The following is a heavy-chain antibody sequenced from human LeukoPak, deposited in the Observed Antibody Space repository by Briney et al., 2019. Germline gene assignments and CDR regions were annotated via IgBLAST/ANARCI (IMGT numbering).Heavy chain of an antibody. D-gene: IGHD1-26*01. V-gene: IGHV3-7*01. J-gene: IGHJ6*03. CDR2: IKQDGSEK. CDR1: GFTFSSYW. CDR3: ARDNKGVGATPWVYYYMDV. Sequence: QPGGSLRLSCAASGFTFSSYWMSWVRQAPGKGLEWVANIKQDGSEKYYVDSVKGRFTISRDNAKNSLYLQMNSLRAEDTAVYYCARDNKGVGATPWVYYYMDVWGKGTTVTVSS.